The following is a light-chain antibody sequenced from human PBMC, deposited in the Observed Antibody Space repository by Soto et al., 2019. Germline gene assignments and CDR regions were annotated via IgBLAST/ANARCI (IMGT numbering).Light chain of an antibody. Sequence: DIEMTQSPSSLSASVGDSVTITCRASQSISHYLNWYQQRPGEAPKLLIYAASTLESGVPSRFSGSGSGTDFTLTITSLEPEDFATYYCQQSYSTLLLTFGPGTKIDFK. CDR2: AAS. CDR1: QSISHY. V-gene: IGKV1-39*01. CDR3: QQSYSTLLLT. J-gene: IGKJ3*01.